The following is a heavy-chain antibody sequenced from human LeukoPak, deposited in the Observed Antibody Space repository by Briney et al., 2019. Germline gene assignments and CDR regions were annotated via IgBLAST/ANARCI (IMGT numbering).Heavy chain of an antibody. J-gene: IGHJ6*03. Sequence: GESLKISCKGSGYSFTSYWIGWVRQMPGKGLEWMGIIYPGDSDTRYSPSFQGQVTISADKSISTAYLQWSSLKATDTAMYYCARVATRGIAYYYYYMDVWGKGTTVTVSS. CDR3: ARVATRGIAYYYYYMDV. CDR1: GYSFTSYW. V-gene: IGHV5-51*01. CDR2: IYPGDSDT. D-gene: IGHD5-12*01.